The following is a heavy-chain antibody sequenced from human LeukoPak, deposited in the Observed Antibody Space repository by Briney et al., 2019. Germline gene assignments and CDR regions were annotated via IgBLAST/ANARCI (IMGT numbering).Heavy chain of an antibody. CDR3: ARGSVLVALDY. Sequence: SETLSLTCTVSGGSIGSFYWSWIRQPPGKGLEWIGYIYYSGSTNYNPSLESRVTISVDTSKNQFSLKLNSVTAADTAVYYCARGSVLVALDYWGQGTLVTVSS. J-gene: IGHJ4*02. D-gene: IGHD3-3*01. V-gene: IGHV4-59*01. CDR2: IYYSGST. CDR1: GGSIGSFY.